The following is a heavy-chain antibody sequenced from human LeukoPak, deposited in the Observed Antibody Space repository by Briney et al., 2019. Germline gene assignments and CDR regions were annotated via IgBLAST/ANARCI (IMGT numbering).Heavy chain of an antibody. CDR3: ATQSPGVATDN. D-gene: IGHD3-3*01. J-gene: IGHJ4*02. V-gene: IGHV4-59*01. CDR2: MYYTGST. Sequence: SETLSLTCTVSDGSISDYYWSWIRQPPGKGLEWIACMYYTGSTDYNPSLRSRVTISIDTSKNQFSLKLRSVTAADTAVYYCATQSPGVATDNWGQGTPVTVSS. CDR1: DGSISDYY.